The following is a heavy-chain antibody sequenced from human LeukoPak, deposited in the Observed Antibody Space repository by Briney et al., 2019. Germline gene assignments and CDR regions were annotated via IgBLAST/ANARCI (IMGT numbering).Heavy chain of an antibody. V-gene: IGHV4-61*02. D-gene: IGHD3-3*01. Sequence: PSQTLSLTCTVSGGSISSGSYYWSWIRQPAGKGLEWIGRIYTSGSTNYNPSPKSRVTISVDTSKNQFSLKLSSVTAADTAVYYCSALEWLSERVDYWGQGTLVTVSS. CDR2: IYTSGST. CDR3: SALEWLSERVDY. J-gene: IGHJ4*02. CDR1: GGSISSGSYY.